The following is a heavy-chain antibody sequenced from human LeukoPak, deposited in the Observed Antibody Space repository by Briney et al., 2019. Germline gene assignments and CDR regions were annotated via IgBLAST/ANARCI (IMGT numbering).Heavy chain of an antibody. Sequence: ASVKVSCKASGYTFTSYDINWVRQAPGEGSEWGGGMNPNSGTPAYAQKFQGRVPMTRNTSISTPYMELSSLRSEAPALYSCARGLGAADNWFYPSGQGTLFTVSS. V-gene: IGHV1-8*01. CDR3: ARGLGAADNWFYP. CDR1: GYTFTSYD. D-gene: IGHD6-13*01. J-gene: IGHJ5*02. CDR2: MNPNSGTP.